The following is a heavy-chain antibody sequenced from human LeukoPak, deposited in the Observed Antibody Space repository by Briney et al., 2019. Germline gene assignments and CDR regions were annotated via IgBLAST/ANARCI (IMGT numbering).Heavy chain of an antibody. Sequence: GASVEVSCKASGYTFTGYYMHWVRQAPGQGLEWMGWINPNSGGTNYAQKFQGRVTMTRDTSISTAYMELSRLRSDDTAVYYCAREGATTVTPPTFDIWGQGTMVTVSS. J-gene: IGHJ3*02. V-gene: IGHV1-2*02. CDR2: INPNSGGT. D-gene: IGHD4-17*01. CDR3: AREGATTVTPPTFDI. CDR1: GYTFTGYY.